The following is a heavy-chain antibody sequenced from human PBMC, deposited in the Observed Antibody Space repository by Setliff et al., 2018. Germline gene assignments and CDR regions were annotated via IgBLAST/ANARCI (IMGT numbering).Heavy chain of an antibody. CDR3: ARERTIFGILVISGWFDP. CDR1: GGSVTESF. Sequence: PSETLSLTCTVSGGSVTESFWTWIRQPAGKELEWIGHVSASGSTTYNPSLKSRGTISVDTSRNQISLNLTSVTAADTAMYYCARERTIFGILVISGWFDPWGQGTVVTVSS. J-gene: IGHJ5*02. V-gene: IGHV4-4*07. CDR2: VSASGST. D-gene: IGHD3-3*01.